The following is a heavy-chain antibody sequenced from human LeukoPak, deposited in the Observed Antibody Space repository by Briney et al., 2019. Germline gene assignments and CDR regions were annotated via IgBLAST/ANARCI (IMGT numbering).Heavy chain of an antibody. V-gene: IGHV3-23*01. CDR3: AKGQGVVAATGTDY. J-gene: IGHJ4*02. CDR2: ISGSGGST. Sequence: HPGGSLRLSCAASGFTFSSYAMSWVRQAPGKGLEWVSAISGSGGSTYYADSVKGRFTISRDNSKNTLYLQTNSLRAEDTAVYYCAKGQGVVAATGTDYWGQGTLVTVSS. D-gene: IGHD2-15*01. CDR1: GFTFSSYA.